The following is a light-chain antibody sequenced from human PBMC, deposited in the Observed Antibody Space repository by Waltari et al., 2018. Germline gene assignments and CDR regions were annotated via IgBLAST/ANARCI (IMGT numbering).Light chain of an antibody. J-gene: IGLJ2*01. CDR2: DVS. CDR1: SSDVGGYIY. CDR3: SSYTSSSTLV. Sequence: QSALPQPASLSGSPGRSIPIPFTGTSSDVGGYIYVSSYQQHPGKAPKLMFYDVSQRPSGVSNRFSGSKSGNTASLTISGLQAEDESDYYCSSYTSSSTLVFGGGTKLTVL. V-gene: IGLV2-14*01.